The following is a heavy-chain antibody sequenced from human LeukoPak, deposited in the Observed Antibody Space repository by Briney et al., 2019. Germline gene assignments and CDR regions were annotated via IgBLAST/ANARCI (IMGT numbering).Heavy chain of an antibody. CDR3: AGTKYYYMDV. J-gene: IGHJ6*03. CDR2: ISYTGST. CDR1: GGSISSTSYY. Sequence: SETLSLTCTVSGGSISSTSYYWGWIRQPPGKGLEWIGSISYTGSTHYTPSLKSRVTISVDTSKKQFSLKLSSVTAADTPVYYCAGTKYYYMDVWGEGTTVTVS. V-gene: IGHV4-39*01.